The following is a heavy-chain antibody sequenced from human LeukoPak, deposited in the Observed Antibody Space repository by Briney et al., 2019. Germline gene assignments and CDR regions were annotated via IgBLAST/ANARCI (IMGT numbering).Heavy chain of an antibody. CDR1: GFTFSSYA. V-gene: IGHV3-23*01. J-gene: IGHJ4*02. CDR2: ISGSGGST. D-gene: IGHD4-23*01. Sequence: QPGGSLRLSCAASGFTFSSYAMSWVRQAPGKGLEWVSAISGSGGSTYYADSVKGRFTISRDNSKNTLYLQMNSLRAEDTAVYYCARGYGGNYVLGHWGQGTLVTVSS. CDR3: ARGYGGNYVLGH.